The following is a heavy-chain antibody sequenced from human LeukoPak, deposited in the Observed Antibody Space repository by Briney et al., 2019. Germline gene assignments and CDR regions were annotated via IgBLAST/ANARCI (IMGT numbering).Heavy chain of an antibody. V-gene: IGHV1-18*01. CDR1: GYTFTSYY. CDR3: ARGGHYSAFDI. Sequence: ASVQVSCKASGYTFTSYYISWVRQPPAQELEGMGWISAYNGNTKYAQKVQGRVSMTTDTSTSSAYMELRSLRCEGTAVYYCARGGHYSAFDIWGQGKMVIVSS. D-gene: IGHD1-26*01. J-gene: IGHJ3*02. CDR2: ISAYNGNT.